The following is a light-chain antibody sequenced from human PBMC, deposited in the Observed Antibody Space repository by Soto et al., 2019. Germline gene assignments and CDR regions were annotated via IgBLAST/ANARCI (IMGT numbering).Light chain of an antibody. CDR1: SNYVGSYNL. CDR3: CSYSGRSTSWV. V-gene: IGLV2-23*01. J-gene: IGLJ3*02. Sequence: QSVLTQPASVSGSPGQSITISCTGTSNYVGSYNLVSWYQHHPGKAPKLMIYEDNKRPSGVSNRFSGSKSGNTASLTISGLQAEDEDDDYCCSYSGRSTSWVFGGGTQLTVL. CDR2: EDN.